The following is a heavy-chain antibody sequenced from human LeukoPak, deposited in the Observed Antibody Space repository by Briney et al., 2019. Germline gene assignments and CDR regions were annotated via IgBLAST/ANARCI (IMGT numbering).Heavy chain of an antibody. V-gene: IGHV1-69*13. D-gene: IGHD1-1*01. CDR1: GGTFSSYA. CDR3: ARQLERRYHYYMDV. CDR2: IIPIFATT. J-gene: IGHJ6*03. Sequence: ASVKVSCKASGGTFSSYAISWVRQAPGQGLEWMGGIIPIFATTNYAQKFQGRVTITADESTSTAYMELSSLRSEDTAVYYCARQLERRYHYYMDVWAKRPQSPSP.